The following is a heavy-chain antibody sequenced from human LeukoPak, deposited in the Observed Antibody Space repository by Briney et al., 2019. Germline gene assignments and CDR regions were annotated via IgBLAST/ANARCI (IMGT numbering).Heavy chain of an antibody. CDR1: GFTFSSYE. CDR3: ARDRSMTHFDY. J-gene: IGHJ4*02. V-gene: IGHV3-20*04. Sequence: GGSLRLSCAASGFTFSSYEMNWVRQAPGKGLEWVSGINWNGGSTGYADSVKGRFTISRDNAKNSLYLQMNSLRAEDTALYYCARDRSMTHFDYWGQGTLVTVSS. CDR2: INWNGGST.